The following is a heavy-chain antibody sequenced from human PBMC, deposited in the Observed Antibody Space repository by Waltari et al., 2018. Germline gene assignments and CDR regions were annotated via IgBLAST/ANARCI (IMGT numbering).Heavy chain of an antibody. CDR1: GGTFSDYA. Sequence: QVQMVQSGAEVKKPGSSVKVSCKASGGTFSDYAFSWVRQAPGQGLEWMGGVIPMFGTANYGQKFQGRVTITADESTSTAYMELSSLRSEDTAVYYCARMYSSGWYHFDYWGQGTLVTVSS. CDR2: VIPMFGTA. CDR3: ARMYSSGWYHFDY. J-gene: IGHJ4*02. D-gene: IGHD6-19*01. V-gene: IGHV1-69*01.